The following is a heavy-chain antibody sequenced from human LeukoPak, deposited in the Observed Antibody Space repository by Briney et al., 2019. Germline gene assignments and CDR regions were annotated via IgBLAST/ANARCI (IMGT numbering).Heavy chain of an antibody. CDR1: GYSISRDYY. D-gene: IGHD3-3*01. V-gene: IGHV4-38-2*02. CDR3: ARAEWYGGVVPFDI. Sequence: SETLSLTCTVSGYSISRDYYWGWVRQPPGKGLEWVGSIYHSGSTYYNPSLKSRVTISVDTSKNQFSLKLSSVTAADTAVYYCARAEWYGGVVPFDIWGQGTMVTVSS. J-gene: IGHJ3*02. CDR2: IYHSGST.